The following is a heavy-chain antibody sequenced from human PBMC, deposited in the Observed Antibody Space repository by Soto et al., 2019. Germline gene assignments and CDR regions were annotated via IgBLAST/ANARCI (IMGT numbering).Heavy chain of an antibody. J-gene: IGHJ6*03. Sequence: SLRLSYGSSGFTFSDYYLSRIRHVSGKGLELVSFISSSGSTIYYADSVKGRFTISRDNAKNSLYLQMNSLRAEDTVVYYCARDPPLTTSYYYYYYMDVWGKGT. CDR3: ARDPPLTTSYYYYYYMDV. CDR1: GFTFSDYY. CDR2: ISSSGSTI. D-gene: IGHD4-4*01. V-gene: IGHV3-11*01.